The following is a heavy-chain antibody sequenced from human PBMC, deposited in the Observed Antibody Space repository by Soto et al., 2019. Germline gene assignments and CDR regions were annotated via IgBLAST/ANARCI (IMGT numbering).Heavy chain of an antibody. CDR1: GFSLSTSGVG. J-gene: IGHJ4*02. V-gene: IGHV2-5*02. D-gene: IGHD6-13*01. CDR2: IYWDDDK. CDR3: AHKRSSSWSIDFDY. Sequence: QITLKESGPTLVKPTQTLTLTCTFSGFSLSTSGVGVGWIRQPPGKALEWLALIYWDDDKRYSPSLKSRLTLTKNTSKDQVVLTMTNMDPVDTATYSCAHKRSSSWSIDFDYWGQGTLVTVSS.